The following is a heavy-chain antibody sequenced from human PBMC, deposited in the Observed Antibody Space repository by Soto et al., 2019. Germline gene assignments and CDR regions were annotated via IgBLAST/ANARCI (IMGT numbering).Heavy chain of an antibody. CDR2: MSGSSSTT. D-gene: IGHD1-7*01. Sequence: GGSLRLSCATSGLTFSSYAMSWVRQAPGGGLEWVSSMSGSSSTTYYADSVRGRFTISRDRSKNTLYLQMSSLRAEDTALYYCAKNQERELPRVIDFWGQGTLVTVSS. CDR3: AKNQERELPRVIDF. V-gene: IGHV3-23*01. J-gene: IGHJ4*02. CDR1: GLTFSSYA.